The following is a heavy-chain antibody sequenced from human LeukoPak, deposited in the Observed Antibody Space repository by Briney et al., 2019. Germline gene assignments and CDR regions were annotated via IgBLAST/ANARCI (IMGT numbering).Heavy chain of an antibody. CDR1: GFTFSSYE. V-gene: IGHV3-48*03. D-gene: IGHD6-6*01. Sequence: PGGSLRLSCAASGFTFSSYEMNWVRQAPGKGLEWVSYISSSGSTIYYADSVKGRFTISRDNAKNSLYLQMNSLRAEDTAVYYCARVQYSSSSFFLYDYWGQGTLVTVSS. CDR2: ISSSGSTI. J-gene: IGHJ4*02. CDR3: ARVQYSSSSFFLYDY.